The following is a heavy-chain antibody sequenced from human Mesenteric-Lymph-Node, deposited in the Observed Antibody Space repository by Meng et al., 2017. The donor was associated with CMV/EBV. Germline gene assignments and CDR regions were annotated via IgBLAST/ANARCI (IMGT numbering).Heavy chain of an antibody. V-gene: IGHV2-5*02. Sequence: QITFKDSSSTLVKPTQTLTLTCTFSGFSLSNYGVGIDWIRQPPGKALEWLALIYWDDDKRYNPSLKSRLTITKDTSKNQVVLTMTNMDPVDTDTYYCAHRGGSGSYRQWGQGTLVTVSS. CDR2: IYWDDDK. D-gene: IGHD3-10*01. CDR1: GFSLSNYGVG. CDR3: AHRGGSGSYRQ. J-gene: IGHJ1*01.